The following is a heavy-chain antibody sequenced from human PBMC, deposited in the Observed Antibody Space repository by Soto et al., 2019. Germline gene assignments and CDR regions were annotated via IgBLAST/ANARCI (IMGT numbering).Heavy chain of an antibody. Sequence: XVFLRLSFAASGFTFTRYGMNWVRQAPGKELEWVSSISSTTNYIYYGDSMKGRFTISRDNAKNSLYLEMNSLRAEDTAVYYCARESEDLTSNFDYWGQGTLVTV. CDR3: ARESEDLTSNFDY. V-gene: IGHV3-21*06. CDR2: ISSTTNYI. CDR1: GFTFTRYG. J-gene: IGHJ4*02.